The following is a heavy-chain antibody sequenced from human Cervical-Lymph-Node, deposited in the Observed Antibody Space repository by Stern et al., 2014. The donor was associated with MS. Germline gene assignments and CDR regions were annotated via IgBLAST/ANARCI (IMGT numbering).Heavy chain of an antibody. J-gene: IGHJ3*02. Sequence: QVQLQESGPGLVKPSQTLSLTCTVSGGSISSGSYYWSWIRQPAGKGLEXIGRIYTSGSPNYNPSLKSRVPISVDTSKTQFSRKLSSVTAADTAVYYCARVGCSGGSCYSLAFDIWGQGTMVTVSS. CDR2: IYTSGSP. D-gene: IGHD2-15*01. CDR3: ARVGCSGGSCYSLAFDI. CDR1: GGSISSGSYY. V-gene: IGHV4-61*02.